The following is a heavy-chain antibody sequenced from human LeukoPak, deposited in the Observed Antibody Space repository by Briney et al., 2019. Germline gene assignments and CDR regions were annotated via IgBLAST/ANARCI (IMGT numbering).Heavy chain of an antibody. D-gene: IGHD3-22*01. J-gene: IGHJ4*02. V-gene: IGHV1-2*02. Sequence: ASVKVSCKASGYTFTGYYMHWVRQAPGQGLEWMGWINPNSGGTNYAQKFQGRVTMTRDTSTSTAYMELSRLRSDDTAVYYCARDYYDSSGYLVLVYWGQGTLVTVSS. CDR1: GYTFTGYY. CDR2: INPNSGGT. CDR3: ARDYYDSSGYLVLVY.